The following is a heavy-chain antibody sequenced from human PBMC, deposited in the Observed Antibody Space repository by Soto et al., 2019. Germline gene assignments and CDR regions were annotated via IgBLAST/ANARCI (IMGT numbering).Heavy chain of an antibody. Sequence: SETLSLTCAVSGGSISSGGYSWSWIRQPPGKGLEWIGYIYHSGSTYYNQSLKSRVTISVDRSKNQFSLNLSSVTAADTAVYYCARVPDRWGQGTLVTVSS. CDR3: ARVPDR. D-gene: IGHD2-2*01. V-gene: IGHV4-30-2*01. CDR2: IYHSGST. CDR1: GGSISSGGYS. J-gene: IGHJ5*02.